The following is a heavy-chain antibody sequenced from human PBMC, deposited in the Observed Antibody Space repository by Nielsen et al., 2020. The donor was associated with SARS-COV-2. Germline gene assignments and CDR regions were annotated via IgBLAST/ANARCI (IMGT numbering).Heavy chain of an antibody. D-gene: IGHD3-22*01. J-gene: IGHJ2*01. CDR2: IRSKANSYAT. Sequence: GESLKISCAASGFTFSGSAMHWVRQASGKGLEWVGRIRSKANSYATAYAASVKGRLTISRDDSKNTAYLQMNSLKTEDTAVYYCTRSITMIERWYFDLWGRGTLVTVSS. CDR1: GFTFSGSA. CDR3: TRSITMIERWYFDL. V-gene: IGHV3-73*01.